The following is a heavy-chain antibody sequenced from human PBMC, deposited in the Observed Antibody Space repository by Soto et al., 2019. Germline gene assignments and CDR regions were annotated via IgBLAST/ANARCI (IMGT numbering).Heavy chain of an antibody. CDR3: ACNIVVVPAAIAQWFDP. Sequence: SETLSLTCAVYGGSFSGYYWSWIRQPPGKGLEWIGEINHSGSTNYNPSLKSRVTISVDTSKNQFSLKLSSVTAADTAVYYCACNIVVVPAAIAQWFDPWGQGTLVTVSS. J-gene: IGHJ5*02. CDR1: GGSFSGYY. D-gene: IGHD2-2*01. CDR2: INHSGST. V-gene: IGHV4-34*01.